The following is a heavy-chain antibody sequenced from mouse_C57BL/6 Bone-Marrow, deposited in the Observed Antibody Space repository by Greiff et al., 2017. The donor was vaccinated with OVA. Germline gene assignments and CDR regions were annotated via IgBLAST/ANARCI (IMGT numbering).Heavy chain of an antibody. CDR1: GFTFTDYY. CDR2: IRNKANGYTT. CDR3: ARSPTGTGYAMDY. V-gene: IGHV7-3*01. J-gene: IGHJ3*01. D-gene: IGHD4-1*02. Sequence: EVKLMESGGGLVQPGGSLSLSCAASGFTFTDYYMSWVRQPPGKALEWLGFIRNKANGYTTEYSASVKGRFTISRDNSQSILYLQMNALRAEDSATYDCARSPTGTGYAMDYWGQGTLVTVSA.